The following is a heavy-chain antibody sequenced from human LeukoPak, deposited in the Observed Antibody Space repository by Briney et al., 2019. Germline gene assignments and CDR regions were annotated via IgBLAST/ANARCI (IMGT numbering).Heavy chain of an antibody. V-gene: IGHV3-64*02. D-gene: IGHD6-19*01. CDR3: XXXRVLRSGWAEYFDS. J-gene: IGHJ4*02. Sequence: PGGSLRLSCAASGFTFGDYAMHWVRQAPGKGLEYVSSISYNGYNAYYAESVKGRFTISRDNFKNMVFLQMGSLRPDDMAVYYCXXXRVLRSGWAEYFDSWGQGTLVTVSS. CDR2: ISYNGYNA. CDR1: GFTFGDYA.